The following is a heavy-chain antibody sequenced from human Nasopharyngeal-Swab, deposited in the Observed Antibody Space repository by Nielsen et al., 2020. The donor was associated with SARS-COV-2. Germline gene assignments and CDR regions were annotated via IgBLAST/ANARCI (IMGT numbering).Heavy chain of an antibody. D-gene: IGHD2-8*01. Sequence: GGSLRLSCAASGFTFSSYGMHWVRQAPGKGLEWVAVISYDGSNKYYADSVKGRFTISRDNSKNTLYLQMNSLRAEDTAVYYCAREEVLSDAFDIWGQGTMVTVSS. V-gene: IGHV3-30*03. CDR3: AREEVLSDAFDI. CDR1: GFTFSSYG. CDR2: ISYDGSNK. J-gene: IGHJ3*02.